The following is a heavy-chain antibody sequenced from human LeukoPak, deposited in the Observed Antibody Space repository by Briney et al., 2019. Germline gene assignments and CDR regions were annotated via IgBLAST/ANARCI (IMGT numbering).Heavy chain of an antibody. Sequence: SVKVSCKASGGTFSSYAISWVRQAPGQGLEWMGRIIPILGIANYAQKFQGRVTITADKSTSTAYMELRSLRSEDTAVYYCATYESSVYYSYYFDYWGQGTLVTVSS. V-gene: IGHV1-69*04. CDR1: GGTFSSYA. CDR3: ATYESSVYYSYYFDY. J-gene: IGHJ4*02. D-gene: IGHD3-22*01. CDR2: IIPILGIA.